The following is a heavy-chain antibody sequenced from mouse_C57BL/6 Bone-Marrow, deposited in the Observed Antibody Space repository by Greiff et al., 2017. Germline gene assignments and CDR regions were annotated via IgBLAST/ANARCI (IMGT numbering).Heavy chain of an antibody. CDR1: GFSLTSYG. CDR3: ARTAQAWFAY. Sequence: VQLQQSGPGLVQPSQSLSITCTVSGFSLTSYGVHWVRQPPGKGLEWLGVIWSGGSTDYHAAFISRLSISKDNSKIQFFFKMNSLQADDTAIYYCARTAQAWFAYWGQGTLVTVSA. V-gene: IGHV2-4*01. J-gene: IGHJ3*01. CDR2: IWSGGST. D-gene: IGHD3-2*02.